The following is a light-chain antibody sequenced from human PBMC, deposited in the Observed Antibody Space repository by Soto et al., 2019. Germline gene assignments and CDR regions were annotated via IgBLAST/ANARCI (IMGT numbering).Light chain of an antibody. CDR1: RNVSSW. J-gene: IGKJ1*01. CDR2: KAS. V-gene: IGKV1-5*03. CDR3: QQYSTYTPRT. Sequence: DIQITQSPSSVSASVGDRVTVTCRTSRNVSSWLAWYQQTPGKAPKILIYKASSLESGVPSRFSGSGSGTEFTLTISSLQPDDFATYYCQQYSTYTPRTFGQGTKVEIK.